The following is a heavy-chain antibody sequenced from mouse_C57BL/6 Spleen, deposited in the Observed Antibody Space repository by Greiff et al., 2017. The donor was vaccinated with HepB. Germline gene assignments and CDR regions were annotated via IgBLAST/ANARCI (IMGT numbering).Heavy chain of an antibody. J-gene: IGHJ2*01. CDR3: ARETVLRDYFDY. D-gene: IGHD1-1*01. CDR2: IYPGDGDT. Sequence: QVQLQQSGPELVKPGASVKISCKASGYAFSSSWMNWVKQRPGKGLEWIGRIYPGDGDTNYNGKFKGKATLTADKSSSTAYMQLSSLTSEDSAVYFCARETVLRDYFDYWGQGTTLTVSS. CDR1: GYAFSSSW. V-gene: IGHV1-82*01.